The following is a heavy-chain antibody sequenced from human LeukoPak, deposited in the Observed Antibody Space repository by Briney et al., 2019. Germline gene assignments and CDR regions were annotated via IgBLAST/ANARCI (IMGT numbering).Heavy chain of an antibody. CDR2: IKQDGSEK. CDR1: VFTFSSYW. J-gene: IGHJ4*02. V-gene: IGHV3-7*01. Sequence: PGGSLRLSRAASVFTFSSYWMSWVRQAPGKGLEWVANIKQDGSEKYYVDSVMGRFTISRDNPKNSLYLQMNSLRAEDTGLYYCARSNNAGFDYWGQGTMVTVSS. D-gene: IGHD2-8*01. CDR3: ARSNNAGFDY.